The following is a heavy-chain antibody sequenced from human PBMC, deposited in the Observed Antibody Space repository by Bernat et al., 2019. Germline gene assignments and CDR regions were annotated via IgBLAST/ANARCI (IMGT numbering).Heavy chain of an antibody. D-gene: IGHD1-14*01. V-gene: IGHV3-7*03. CDR3: ATYHPFHY. Sequence: EVQLVDSGGGLVQPGGSLRLSCAASGFTFTSYWISWFRQAPGKGLEWVATIKPDGSEKYCVDSVKGRFTNSRDNAENSLYLQMNSLRAEDTAVYYCATYHPFHYWGQGTLVTVSS. J-gene: IGHJ4*02. CDR1: GFTFTSYW. CDR2: IKPDGSEK.